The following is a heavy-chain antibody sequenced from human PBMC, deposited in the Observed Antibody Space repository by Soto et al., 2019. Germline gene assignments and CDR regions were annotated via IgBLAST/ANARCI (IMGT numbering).Heavy chain of an antibody. CDR3: TPIRGPLDCFDN. CDR2: IDPEDGET. J-gene: IGHJ4*02. D-gene: IGHD2-15*01. Sequence: QVQLVQSGAEVKGPGASVRVSCKVSGHTLTTLSIHWVRQAPGKGLEWMGGIDPEDGETLYAEEFQGRLTMPEDTSTDTAYMDLSSLTSDDTALYYCTPIRGPLDCFDNWGQGTLVTVSS. V-gene: IGHV1-24*01. CDR1: GHTLTTLS.